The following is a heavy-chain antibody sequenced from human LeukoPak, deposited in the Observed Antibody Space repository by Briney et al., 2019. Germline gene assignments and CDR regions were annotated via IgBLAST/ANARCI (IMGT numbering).Heavy chain of an antibody. V-gene: IGHV4-34*01. CDR2: SNHFGST. CDR1: GESFSGYF. J-gene: IGHJ6*02. D-gene: IGHD5-18*01. Sequence: SETLSLTCAVSGESFSGYFWTWIRQPPGKGLEWIGESNHFGSTVYNPSLKSRVTISVDTSKKQFSLNVRSVTDADTAVYFCARGRLQLWSFPLPYNHYAIDVWGQGTTVTVSS. CDR3: ARGRLQLWSFPLPYNHYAIDV.